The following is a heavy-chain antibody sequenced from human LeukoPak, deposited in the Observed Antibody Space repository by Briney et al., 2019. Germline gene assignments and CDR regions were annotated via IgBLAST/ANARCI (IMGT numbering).Heavy chain of an antibody. D-gene: IGHD2-2*01. Sequence: GGSLRLSCSASGLTFSYYAMHWGRQAPGKGLEWVSAINGGGDATEYTDSVKVRFTISRDNSKNTLYLQMNRLRPEDTAVYYCARCTASCYANAFDVWGQGTLLTVSS. J-gene: IGHJ3*01. V-gene: IGHV3-23*01. CDR3: ARCTASCYANAFDV. CDR1: GLTFSYYA. CDR2: INGGGDAT.